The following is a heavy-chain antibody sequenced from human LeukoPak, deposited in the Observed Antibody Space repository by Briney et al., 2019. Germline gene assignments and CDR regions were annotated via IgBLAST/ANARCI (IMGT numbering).Heavy chain of an antibody. J-gene: IGHJ3*01. Sequence: GASVKVSCKASGYTFTGYYIHWVRQAPGQGLEWMGWINPNSGGTNYAQKFQGRVTMTRDTSISTAYMELSRLRSDDTAVYYCARDRQWQGLDAFDLWGQGTMVTASS. CDR1: GYTFTGYY. CDR2: INPNSGGT. CDR3: ARDRQWQGLDAFDL. D-gene: IGHD6-19*01. V-gene: IGHV1-2*02.